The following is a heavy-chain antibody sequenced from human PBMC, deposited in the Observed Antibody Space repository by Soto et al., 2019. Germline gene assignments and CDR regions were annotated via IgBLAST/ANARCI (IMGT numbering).Heavy chain of an antibody. Sequence: QLQLQESGPGLVKPSETLSLTCTVSGGSISSSSYYWGWIRQPPGKGLEWIGSIYYSGSTYYNPSLKSRVTISVDTSKNQFSLKLSSVTAADTAVYYCARQDSSSWYPPPLNWFDPWGQGTLVTVSS. V-gene: IGHV4-39*01. J-gene: IGHJ5*02. CDR1: GGSISSSSYY. CDR2: IYYSGST. CDR3: ARQDSSSWYPPPLNWFDP. D-gene: IGHD6-13*01.